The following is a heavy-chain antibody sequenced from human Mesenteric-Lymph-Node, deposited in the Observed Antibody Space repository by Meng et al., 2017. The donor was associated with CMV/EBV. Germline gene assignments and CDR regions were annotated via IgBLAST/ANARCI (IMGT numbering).Heavy chain of an antibody. J-gene: IGHJ5*02. CDR2: ISGYNGDT. D-gene: IGHD3-10*01. V-gene: IGHV1-18*01. CDR3: ARESRRYGSGSRNWFDP. Sequence: YTFSDYGFSGVRQAPGQGLEWVGWISGYNGDTKYAQKFQGRVTMATDTSTSTAYMELRSPRFDDTAVYYCARESRRYGSGSRNWFDPWGQGTLVTVSS. CDR1: YTFSDYG.